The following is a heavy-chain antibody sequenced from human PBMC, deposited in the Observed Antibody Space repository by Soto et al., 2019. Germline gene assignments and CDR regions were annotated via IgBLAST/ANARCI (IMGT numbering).Heavy chain of an antibody. CDR2: IIPILGIA. CDR1: GGTFSSYT. V-gene: IGHV1-69*02. J-gene: IGHJ6*03. D-gene: IGHD2-15*01. Sequence: QVQLVQSGAEVKKPGSSVKVSCKASGGTFSSYTISWVRQAPGQGLEWMGRIIPILGIANYAQKFQGRVTITADKSTSTAYMELSSLRSEDTAVYYCARGRYCSGGSCFHYYMDVWGKGTTVTVSS. CDR3: ARGRYCSGGSCFHYYMDV.